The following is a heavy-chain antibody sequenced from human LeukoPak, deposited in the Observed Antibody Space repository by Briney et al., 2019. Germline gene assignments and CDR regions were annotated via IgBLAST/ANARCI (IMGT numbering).Heavy chain of an antibody. CDR1: GYTFTGYY. V-gene: IGHV1-2*02. D-gene: IGHD4-17*01. Sequence: ASVKVSCKASGYTFTGYYMHWVRQAPGQGLEWMGWINPNSGGTSYAQKFQGRVTMTRDTSISTAYMELSRLRSDDTAVYYCARDYGDYASAFDIWGQGTMVTVSS. J-gene: IGHJ3*02. CDR2: INPNSGGT. CDR3: ARDYGDYASAFDI.